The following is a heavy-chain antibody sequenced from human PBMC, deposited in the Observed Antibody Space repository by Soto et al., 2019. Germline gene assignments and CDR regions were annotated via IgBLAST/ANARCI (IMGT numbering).Heavy chain of an antibody. Sequence: PSETLSLTCTVSGGSISSYYWSWIRQPPGKGLEWIGYFYYSGSTNYNPSLKSRVTISVDTSKNQFSLKPSSVTAADTAVYYCARGTLTSYFDYWGQGTLVTVSS. V-gene: IGHV4-59*01. J-gene: IGHJ4*02. CDR2: FYYSGST. CDR3: ARGTLTSYFDY. CDR1: GGSISSYY.